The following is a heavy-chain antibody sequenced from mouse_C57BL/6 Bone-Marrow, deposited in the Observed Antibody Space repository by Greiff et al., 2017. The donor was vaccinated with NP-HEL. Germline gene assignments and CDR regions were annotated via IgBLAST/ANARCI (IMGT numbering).Heavy chain of an antibody. CDR1: GFTFSSYG. D-gene: IGHD2-4*01. V-gene: IGHV5-6*02. J-gene: IGHJ3*01. CDR3: AGPYDYDVAWFAC. CDR2: ISSGGSYT. Sequence: EVMLVESGGDLVKPGGSLKLSCAASGFTFSSYGMSWVRQTPDKRLEWVATISSGGSYTYYPDSVKGRFTISRDNAKNTLYLQLSSLKSEDTAMYYCAGPYDYDVAWFACWGQGTLVTVSA.